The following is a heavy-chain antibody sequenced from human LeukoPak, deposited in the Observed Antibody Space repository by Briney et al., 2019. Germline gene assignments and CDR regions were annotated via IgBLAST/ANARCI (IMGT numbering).Heavy chain of an antibody. CDR3: ARDLHIVGY. CDR2: INHSGST. Sequence: PSETLSLTCAVYGGSFSGYYWSWIRQPPGKGLEWIGEINHSGSTNYNPSPKSRVTMSVDTSKNQFSLKLSSVTAADTAVYYCARDLHIVGYWGQGTLVTVSS. J-gene: IGHJ4*02. CDR1: GGSFSGYY. D-gene: IGHD2-21*01. V-gene: IGHV4-34*01.